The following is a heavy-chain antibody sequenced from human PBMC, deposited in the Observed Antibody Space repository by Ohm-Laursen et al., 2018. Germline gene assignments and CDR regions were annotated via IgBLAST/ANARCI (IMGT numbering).Heavy chain of an antibody. J-gene: IGHJ4*02. CDR1: GFTFSNNG. D-gene: IGHD5-12*01. V-gene: IGHV3-30*03. CDR2: ISYDENHK. CDR3: ARGYVLFDY. Sequence: SLRLSCAASGFTFSNNGMHWVRQAPGKGLEWVAVISYDENHKYYVDSVKGRFTISGDNAKNSLYLQMNSLRAEDTAVYYCARGYVLFDYWGQGTLVTVSS.